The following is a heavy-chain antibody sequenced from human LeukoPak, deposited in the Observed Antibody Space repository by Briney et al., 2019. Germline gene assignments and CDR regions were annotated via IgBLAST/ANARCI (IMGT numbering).Heavy chain of an antibody. CDR3: AKSYSGYDYFDY. Sequence: GGSLRLSCAAPGFTFSSYGMSWVRQAPGKGLEWVSAISGSGGSTYYADSVKGRFTISRDNSKNTLYLQMNSLRAEDTAVYYCAKSYSGYDYFDYWGQGTLVTVSS. CDR1: GFTFSSYG. D-gene: IGHD5-12*01. J-gene: IGHJ4*02. CDR2: ISGSGGST. V-gene: IGHV3-23*01.